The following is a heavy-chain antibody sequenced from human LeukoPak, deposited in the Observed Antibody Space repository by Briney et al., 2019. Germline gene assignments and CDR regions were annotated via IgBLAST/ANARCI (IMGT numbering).Heavy chain of an antibody. CDR2: IIGSGGNT. Sequence: GGSLRLSCAASGFSFSGYAMSWVRQAPGKGLEWVSSIIGSGGNTYYADSVKGRFTISRDNSKNTLYLQMNSLRAEDTAVYYCATQKKTYYYDSSGYYGDYWGQGTLVTVSS. CDR3: ATQKKTYYYDSSGYYGDY. J-gene: IGHJ4*02. CDR1: GFSFSGYA. D-gene: IGHD3-22*01. V-gene: IGHV3-23*01.